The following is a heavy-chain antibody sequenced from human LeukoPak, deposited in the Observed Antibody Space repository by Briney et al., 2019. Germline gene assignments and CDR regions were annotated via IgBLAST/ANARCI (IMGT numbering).Heavy chain of an antibody. CDR2: INPSGGST. D-gene: IGHD6-6*01. CDR3: ATEIAARRGGDY. J-gene: IGHJ4*02. V-gene: IGHV1-46*01. CDR1: GYSFTSYY. Sequence: VASVKVSCKASGYSFTSYYMHWVRQAPGQGLEWMGIINPSGGSTSYAQKFQGRVTMTRDTSTSTVYMELSGLRSEDTAVYYCATEIAARRGGDYWGQGTLVTVSS.